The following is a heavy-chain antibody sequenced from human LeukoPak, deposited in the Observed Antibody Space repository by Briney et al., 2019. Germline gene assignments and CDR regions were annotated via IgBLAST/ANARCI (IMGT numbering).Heavy chain of an antibody. J-gene: IGHJ4*02. V-gene: IGHV3-30-3*01. Sequence: GGSLRLSCAASGFTFSSYAMHWVRQAPGKGLEWVAVISYDGSNKYYADSVKGRFTISRDNSKNTLYLQMNSLRAEDTAVYYCARGRRRIAVAGTNLYYFDYWGQGTLVTVSS. CDR1: GFTFSSYA. D-gene: IGHD6-19*01. CDR3: ARGRRRIAVAGTNLYYFDY. CDR2: ISYDGSNK.